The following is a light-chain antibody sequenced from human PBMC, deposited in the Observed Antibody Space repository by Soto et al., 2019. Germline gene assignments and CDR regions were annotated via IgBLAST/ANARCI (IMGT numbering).Light chain of an antibody. J-gene: IGLJ1*01. CDR3: QVWDISSDQYL. V-gene: IGLV3-21*02. CDR1: NIESKS. CDR2: DDG. Sequence: SDELTQPPSVSVAPGQTARITCGGNNIESKSVHWYQQRPGQAPVLVLYDDGNRPSGIPERLSGSNSGSTATLTISSVEASDEADYFCQVWDISSDQYLFGPGTKVTVL.